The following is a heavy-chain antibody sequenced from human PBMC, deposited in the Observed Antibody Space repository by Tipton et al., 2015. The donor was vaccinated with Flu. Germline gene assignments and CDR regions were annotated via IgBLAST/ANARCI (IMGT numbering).Heavy chain of an antibody. CDR2: ITHSGDT. CDR1: GGSFSGYN. CDR3: ARAQHYDSNAYYYYNMDV. Sequence: TLSLTCAVFGGSFSGYNWNWIRQAPGKGLEWVGEITHSGDTNYNPSLKSRVIISVDMSKNHFSLKLSSVTAADTAVYYCARAQHYDSNAYYYYNMDVWDKGATVTVSS. D-gene: IGHD3-22*01. V-gene: IGHV4-34*01. J-gene: IGHJ6*03.